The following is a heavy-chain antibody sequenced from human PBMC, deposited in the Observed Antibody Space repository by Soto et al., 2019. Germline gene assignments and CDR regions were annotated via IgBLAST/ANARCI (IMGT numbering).Heavy chain of an antibody. CDR3: ARDYYDSSGYYPEEAYWYFDL. CDR1: GGTFSSYA. D-gene: IGHD3-22*01. J-gene: IGHJ2*01. Sequence: QVQLVQSGAEVKKPGSSVKVSCKASGGTFSSYAISWVRQAPGQGLEWMGGIIPIFGTANYAQKFQGRVTITADEATSTAYMELSRLRSEDTAVYYCARDYYDSSGYYPEEAYWYFDLWGRGTLVTVSS. V-gene: IGHV1-69*12. CDR2: IIPIFGTA.